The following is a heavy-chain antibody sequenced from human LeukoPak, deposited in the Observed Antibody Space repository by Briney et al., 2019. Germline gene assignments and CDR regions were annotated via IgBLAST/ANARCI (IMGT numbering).Heavy chain of an antibody. CDR3: AKMVIGSSWSPSHYYGMDV. Sequence: PGGSLRLSCEASGFTFNRYAMSWVRQAPGKGLEWVSGISRSGDNTSYADSVKGPFTISRDNSKNTLYLQMNTLRAEDTAVYYCAKMVIGSSWSPSHYYGMDVWGKGTTVTVSP. CDR1: GFTFNRYA. J-gene: IGHJ6*04. V-gene: IGHV3-23*01. CDR2: ISRSGDNT. D-gene: IGHD6-13*01.